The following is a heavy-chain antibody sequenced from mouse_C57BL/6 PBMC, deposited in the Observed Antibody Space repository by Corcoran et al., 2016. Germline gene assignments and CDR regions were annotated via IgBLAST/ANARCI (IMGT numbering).Heavy chain of an antibody. Sequence: EVQLQQSGPELVKPGASVKISCKASGYTFTDYYMNWVKQSHGKSLEWIGDINPNNGGTSYNQKFKGKATLTVDKSSSTAYMELRSLTSEDSAVYYCARRTFDYGSSFAYWGQGTLVTVSA. CDR1: GYTFTDYY. D-gene: IGHD1-1*01. CDR3: ARRTFDYGSSFAY. J-gene: IGHJ3*01. V-gene: IGHV1-26*01. CDR2: INPNNGGT.